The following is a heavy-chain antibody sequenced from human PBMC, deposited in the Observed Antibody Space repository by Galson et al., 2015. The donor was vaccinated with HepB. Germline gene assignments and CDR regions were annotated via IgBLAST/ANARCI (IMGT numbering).Heavy chain of an antibody. Sequence: SLRLSCAASGFTFSAHNMHWVRQAPVKGLEWLANITPDGSTTIYADSVKGQFTNSRDNSKNSLFLQVDGLRPEDTAMYYCARDFGWNFDLWGQGTLVTVSS. CDR1: GFTFSAHN. CDR2: ITPDGSTT. CDR3: ARDFGWNFDL. J-gene: IGHJ4*02. V-gene: IGHV3-30-3*01. D-gene: IGHD3-9*01.